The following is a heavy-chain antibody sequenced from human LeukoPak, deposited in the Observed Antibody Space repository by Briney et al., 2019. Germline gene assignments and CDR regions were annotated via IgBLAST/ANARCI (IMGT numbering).Heavy chain of an antibody. CDR2: IYYSGST. D-gene: IGHD2-21*01. CDR3: ARRLDHIVVVPHAFDI. V-gene: IGHV4-59*08. J-gene: IGHJ3*02. CDR1: GGSISSYY. Sequence: SETLSLTCTVSGGSISSYYWSWIRQPPGKGLEWIGYIYYSGSTNYNPSLKSRVTISVDTSKNQFSLKLSSVTAADTAVYYCARRLDHIVVVPHAFDIWGQGTMVTVSS.